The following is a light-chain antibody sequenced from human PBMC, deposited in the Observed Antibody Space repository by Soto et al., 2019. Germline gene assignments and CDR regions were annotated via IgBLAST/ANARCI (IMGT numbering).Light chain of an antibody. CDR3: SSYTKTNTVV. Sequence: QSALTQPASVSGSPGQSITISCTGTSSDVGSYNLVSWYQQHPGRAPKLMIYDVSNRPSGVSNRFSGSKSDNTASLTISGLQAEEEADYYCSSYTKTNTVVFGGGTKLTVL. CDR1: SSDVGSYNL. V-gene: IGLV2-14*02. J-gene: IGLJ2*01. CDR2: DVS.